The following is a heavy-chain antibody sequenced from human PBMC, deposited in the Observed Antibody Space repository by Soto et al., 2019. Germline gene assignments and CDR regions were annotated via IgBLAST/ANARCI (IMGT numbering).Heavy chain of an antibody. Sequence: PSQTLSLTCTVSGGSISSYYWSWIRQPPGKGLEWIGYIYYSGSTNYNPSLKSRVTISVDTSKNQFSLKLSSVTAADTAVYYCAREAYDFWSGPIPGWFDPWGQGTLVTVSS. D-gene: IGHD3-3*01. CDR2: IYYSGST. CDR3: AREAYDFWSGPIPGWFDP. CDR1: GGSISSYY. J-gene: IGHJ5*02. V-gene: IGHV4-59*01.